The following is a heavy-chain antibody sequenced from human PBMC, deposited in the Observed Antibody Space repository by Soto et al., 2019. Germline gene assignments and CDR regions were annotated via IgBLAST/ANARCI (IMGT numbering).Heavy chain of an antibody. V-gene: IGHV3-7*01. J-gene: IGHJ4*02. Sequence: ESGGGLVQPGGSLRLSCVASGFTFSNYWMSWVRQAPGKGLEWVANIKQDGSEKYYVGSVKGRFTISRDNAKNSLYLQMNSLRAEDTAVYYCARDRDYGGNSDYWGQGTLVTVSS. CDR1: GFTFSNYW. CDR2: IKQDGSEK. CDR3: ARDRDYGGNSDY. D-gene: IGHD4-17*01.